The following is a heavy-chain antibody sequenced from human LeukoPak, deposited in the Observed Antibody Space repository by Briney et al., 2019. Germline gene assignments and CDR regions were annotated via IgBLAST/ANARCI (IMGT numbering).Heavy chain of an antibody. J-gene: IGHJ3*02. V-gene: IGHV1-2*04. CDR2: INPNSGGT. CDR3: ARSRDGYESLIIDAFDI. D-gene: IGHD5-24*01. CDR1: GYIFTGYY. Sequence: ASVKVSCKASGYIFTGYYMHWVRQAPGQGLEGMRWINPNSGGTNYAQKFQGWVTMTRDTSISTAYMELSRLRSDDTAVYYCARSRDGYESLIIDAFDIWGQGTMVTVSS.